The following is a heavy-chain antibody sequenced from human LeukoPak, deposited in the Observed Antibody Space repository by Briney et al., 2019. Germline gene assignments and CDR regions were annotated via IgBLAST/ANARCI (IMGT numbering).Heavy chain of an antibody. CDR3: ARGLEWSYFGVEPAAMGKNNWFDP. V-gene: IGHV1-8*03. CDR2: MNPNSGNT. Sequence: ASVKVSCKASGYTFTSYDINWVRQATGQGLEWMGWMNPNSGNTGYAQKFQGRVTITRNTSISTAYMELSSLRSEDTAVYYCARGLEWSYFGVEPAAMGKNNWFDPWGQGTLVTVSS. D-gene: IGHD2-2*01. CDR1: GYTFTSYD. J-gene: IGHJ5*02.